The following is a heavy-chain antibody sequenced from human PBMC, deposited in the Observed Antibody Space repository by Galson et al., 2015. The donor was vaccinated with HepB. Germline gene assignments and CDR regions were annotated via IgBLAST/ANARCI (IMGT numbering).Heavy chain of an antibody. D-gene: IGHD5-24*01. CDR1: GFAFSTYA. J-gene: IGHJ4*02. CDR2: ISGSGYSA. V-gene: IGHV3-23*01. Sequence: SLRLSCAASGFAFSTYAMNWVRQAPGKGLEWVSTISGSGYSAYYADSVKGRFTISRHNSKNTVYLQMNGLRVGDTAVYYCATAAGYNYDSYFFDNWGQGSLVTVSS. CDR3: ATAAGYNYDSYFFDN.